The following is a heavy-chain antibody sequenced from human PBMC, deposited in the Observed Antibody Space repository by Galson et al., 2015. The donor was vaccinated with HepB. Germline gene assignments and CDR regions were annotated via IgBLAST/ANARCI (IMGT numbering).Heavy chain of an antibody. CDR2: IYSGGST. J-gene: IGHJ3*02. CDR3: ANSLYYYGSGSQEDAFDI. D-gene: IGHD3-10*01. CDR1: GFTVSNNY. Sequence: SLRLSCAASGFTVSNNYIHWVRQAPGKGLEWVSVIYSGGSTYYADSVKGRFTISRDNSKNTVYLHMNSLRAEDTAVYYCANSLYYYGSGSQEDAFDIWGQGTMVTVSS. V-gene: IGHV3-53*01.